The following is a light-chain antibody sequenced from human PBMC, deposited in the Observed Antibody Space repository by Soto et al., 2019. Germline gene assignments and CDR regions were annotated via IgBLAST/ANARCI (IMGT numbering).Light chain of an antibody. CDR1: QTISSW. CDR2: DAS. J-gene: IGKJ5*01. Sequence: DIQMTQSPSTLSASVGDRVTITCRASQTISSWLAWYQQKPGKAPNLLIYDASTLERGVPSRFSGTGSGTEFTLTTDRLQPDDFATYYCQQYHTSSITFGQGTRLEIK. CDR3: QQYHTSSIT. V-gene: IGKV1-5*01.